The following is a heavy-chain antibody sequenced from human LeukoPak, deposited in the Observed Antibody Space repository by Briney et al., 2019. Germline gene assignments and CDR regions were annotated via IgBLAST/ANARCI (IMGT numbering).Heavy chain of an antibody. Sequence: PGGSLRLSCAAAGFTFSSHSMNWVRQAPGKGLEWVSSISPSGNYIYYADSVKGRFTISRDNSKNTLYLQMNSLRAEDTAVYYCARDQLVRDAFDIWGQGTMVTVSS. CDR2: ISPSGNYI. CDR3: ARDQLVRDAFDI. CDR1: GFTFSSHS. J-gene: IGHJ3*02. V-gene: IGHV3-21*01.